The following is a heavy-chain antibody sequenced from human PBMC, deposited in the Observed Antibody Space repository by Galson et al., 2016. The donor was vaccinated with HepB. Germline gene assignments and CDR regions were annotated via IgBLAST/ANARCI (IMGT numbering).Heavy chain of an antibody. CDR1: GLAF. CDR2: IAHHGGSI. V-gene: IGHV3-33*05. CDR3: ARALYDSGLLFFDL. J-gene: IGHJ4*02. Sequence: SLRLSCAASGLAFMRWVRQAPGKGLEWVAVIAHHGGSIYYADSVRGRFTISRDNSENTVSLQMNSLRAEDTAVYYCARALYDSGLLFFDLWGQGTLVTVSS. D-gene: IGHD3-10*01.